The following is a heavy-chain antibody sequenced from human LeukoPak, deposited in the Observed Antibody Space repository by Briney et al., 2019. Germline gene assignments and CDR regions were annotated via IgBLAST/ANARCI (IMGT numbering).Heavy chain of an antibody. J-gene: IGHJ4*02. CDR1: GDSIGSGSHY. V-gene: IGHV4-61*02. CDR2: VYAGGRT. CDR3: ARAVPYNFWSGYDDY. Sequence: SETLSLTCTVSGDSIGSGSHYWGWIRQPAGKGLEWIGRVYAGGRTNYNPSLRSRVTISLDTSKNQFSLNLSSVTAADTAIYYCARAVPYNFWSGYDDYWGQGTLVTVSS. D-gene: IGHD3-3*01.